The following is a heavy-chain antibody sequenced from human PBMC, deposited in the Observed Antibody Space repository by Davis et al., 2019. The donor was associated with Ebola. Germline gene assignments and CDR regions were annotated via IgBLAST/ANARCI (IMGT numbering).Heavy chain of an antibody. CDR3: ARHLYPTSASRSLPLGY. D-gene: IGHD3-16*01. J-gene: IGHJ4*02. CDR2: NYSGDSVT. Sequence: GESPKTPFKGPGYIFPNSWIAWVRQIPRKGPEWLGINYSGDSVTKYSPSFQGQVTIPVDKSMNTAYLQWSSLKASDSALYYCARHLYPTSASRSLPLGYWGQGTLVTVSS. V-gene: IGHV5-51*01. CDR1: GYIFPNSW.